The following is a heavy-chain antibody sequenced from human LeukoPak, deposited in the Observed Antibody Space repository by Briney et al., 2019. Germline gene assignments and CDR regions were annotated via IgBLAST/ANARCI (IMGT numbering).Heavy chain of an antibody. D-gene: IGHD2-2*03. Sequence: PSETLSLTCTVSGRSISSYYWSWIRQPPGKGLEWIGYIYYSGSTNHNPSLKSRVTISVDTSKNQFSLKLSSVTAADTAVYYCAREFGYCSSTSCLYFDYWGQGTLVTVSS. V-gene: IGHV4-59*01. J-gene: IGHJ4*02. CDR3: AREFGYCSSTSCLYFDY. CDR1: GRSISSYY. CDR2: IYYSGST.